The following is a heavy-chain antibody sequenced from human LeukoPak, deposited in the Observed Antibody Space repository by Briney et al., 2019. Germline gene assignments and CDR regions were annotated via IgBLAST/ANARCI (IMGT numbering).Heavy chain of an antibody. J-gene: IGHJ5*02. CDR3: ARHPAGVTTVTTTPFDP. CDR2: IYYSEST. Sequence: SETLSLTCTVSGGSISSSSYYWGWIRQPPGKGLEWIGSIYYSESTYYNPSLKSRVTISVDTSKNQFSLKLSSVTAADTAVYYCARHPAGVTTVTTTPFDPWGQGTLVTVSS. D-gene: IGHD4-17*01. V-gene: IGHV4-39*01. CDR1: GGSISSSSYY.